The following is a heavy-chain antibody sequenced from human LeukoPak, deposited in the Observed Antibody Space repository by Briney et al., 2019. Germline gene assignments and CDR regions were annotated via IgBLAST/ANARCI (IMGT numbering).Heavy chain of an antibody. V-gene: IGHV4-34*01. D-gene: IGHD3-10*01. CDR1: GGSFSGYY. J-gene: IGHJ6*02. CDR2: NNHSGST. CDR3: ARERKSATYGSGSYYYYYGMDV. Sequence: SETLSLTCAVYGGSFSGYYWSWIRQPPGKGLEWIGENNHSGSTNYNPSLKSRVTISVDTSKNQFSLKLSSVTAADTAVYYCARERKSATYGSGSYYYYYGMDVWGQGTTVTVSS.